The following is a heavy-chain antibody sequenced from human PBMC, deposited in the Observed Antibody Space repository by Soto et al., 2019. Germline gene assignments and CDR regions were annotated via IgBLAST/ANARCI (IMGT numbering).Heavy chain of an antibody. CDR1: GDSISSCY. J-gene: IGHJ3*02. CDR2: IYYSGST. CDR3: ARLYPFYDLLTGSQLYAFDI. V-gene: IGHV4-59*01. Sequence: QVHLQESGPGLVKHSETLYLTCTVSGDSISSCYWNWIRQAPGKGLEWIGYIYYSGSTNFSPSLKSRVTISIDTSKEQFSLKLSSVTAADTAVYYCARLYPFYDLLTGSQLYAFDIWGQGTMVTVSS. D-gene: IGHD3-9*01.